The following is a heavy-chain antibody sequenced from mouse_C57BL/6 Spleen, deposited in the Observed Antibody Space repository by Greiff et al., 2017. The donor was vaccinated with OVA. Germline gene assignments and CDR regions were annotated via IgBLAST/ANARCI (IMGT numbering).Heavy chain of an antibody. CDR2: IDPETGGT. CDR1: GYTFTDYE. D-gene: IGHD1-1*01. Sequence: VQLQQSGAELVRPGASVTLSCKASGYTFTDYEMHWVKQTPVHGLAWIGAIDPETGGTAYNQKFKGKAILTADKSSSTAYMELRSLTSEDSAVYYCTHYYGSSLFAYWGQGTLVTVSA. V-gene: IGHV1-15*01. J-gene: IGHJ3*01. CDR3: THYYGSSLFAY.